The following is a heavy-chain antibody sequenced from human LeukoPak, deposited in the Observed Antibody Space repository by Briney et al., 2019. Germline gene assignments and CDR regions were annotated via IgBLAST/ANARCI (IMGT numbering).Heavy chain of an antibody. V-gene: IGHV3-23*01. CDR3: ARDSLYGEHKDY. CDR2: ISGSGGST. J-gene: IGHJ4*02. CDR1: GFTFSSYG. Sequence: PGGTLRLSCAASGFTFSSYGMSWVRQAPGKGLEWVSAISGSGGSTYYADSVKGRFTISRDNSKNTLYLQMNSLRAEDTAIYYCARDSLYGEHKDYWGQGTLVTVSS. D-gene: IGHD4-17*01.